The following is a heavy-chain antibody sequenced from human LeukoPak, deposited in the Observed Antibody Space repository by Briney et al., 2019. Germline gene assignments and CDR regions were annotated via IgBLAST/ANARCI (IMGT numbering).Heavy chain of an antibody. J-gene: IGHJ4*02. D-gene: IGHD3-10*01. CDR3: ARFDDGAPDY. Sequence: SQILSLTCAISGDSFSGNRAAWNWLRQSPSRGLEWLGRTYYRSKWYYDYTVSVKSRISVNPDTSKNQFSLQLNSVTPEDTAVYFCARFDDGAPDYWGQGTLVTVSS. CDR1: GDSFSGNRAA. CDR2: TYYRSKWYY. V-gene: IGHV6-1*01.